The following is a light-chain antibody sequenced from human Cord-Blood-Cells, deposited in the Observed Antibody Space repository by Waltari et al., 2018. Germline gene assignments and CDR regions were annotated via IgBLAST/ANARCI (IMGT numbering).Light chain of an antibody. CDR3: QQSYSTPRT. J-gene: IGKJ1*01. V-gene: IGKV1-39*01. CDR1: QSISSY. CDR2: AAS. Sequence: DIQMTQSPSSLSPYVGDRVTITCRASQSISSYLNCYQQKPGKAPKLLIYAASSLQSGVPSRFSGSGSGTDFTLTSSSLQPEDFATYYCQQSYSTPRTFGQGTKVEIK.